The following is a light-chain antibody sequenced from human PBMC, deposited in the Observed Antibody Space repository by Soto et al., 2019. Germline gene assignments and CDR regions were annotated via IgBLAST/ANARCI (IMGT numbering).Light chain of an antibody. V-gene: IGKV1-5*03. CDR1: QSISTS. Sequence: DIQMTQSPSTLSASVGDRVTITCRASQSISTSLAWYQQKPGKAPKLLIYKESSLESGVPSRFSGSGSGTEFNLTISSLQPDDFATYFCQQYNSYWKLGQGTKVDIK. CDR3: QQYNSYWK. J-gene: IGKJ1*01. CDR2: KES.